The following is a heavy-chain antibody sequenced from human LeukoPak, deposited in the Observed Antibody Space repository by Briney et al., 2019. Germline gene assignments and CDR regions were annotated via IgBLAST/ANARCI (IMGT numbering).Heavy chain of an antibody. Sequence: SETLSLTCTVSGGSISSSRFYGGWIRQPPGKGLEWIASIYYSGSTYYNPSLKSRVTISVDTSKNQLALKVSSVTAADTALYYCARHQFYGSGSYYFDYWGQGTLVTVSS. J-gene: IGHJ4*02. D-gene: IGHD3-10*01. CDR3: ARHQFYGSGSYYFDY. CDR2: IYYSGST. V-gene: IGHV4-39*01. CDR1: GGSISSSRFY.